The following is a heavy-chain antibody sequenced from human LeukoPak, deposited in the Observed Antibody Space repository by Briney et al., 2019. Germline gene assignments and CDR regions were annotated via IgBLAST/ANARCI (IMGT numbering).Heavy chain of an antibody. Sequence: GGSLRLSCAASGFTFSSYSMNWDRQAPGKGLEWVSSISSSSSYIYYADSVRGRFTISRDNAKNSLYLQMNSLRAEDTAVYYCARDQDTAMLFDYWGQGTLVTVSS. CDR3: ARDQDTAMLFDY. D-gene: IGHD5-18*01. J-gene: IGHJ4*02. CDR1: GFTFSSYS. CDR2: ISSSSSYI. V-gene: IGHV3-21*01.